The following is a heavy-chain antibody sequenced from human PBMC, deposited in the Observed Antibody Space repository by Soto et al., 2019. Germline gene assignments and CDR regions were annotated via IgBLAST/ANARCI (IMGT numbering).Heavy chain of an antibody. V-gene: IGHV4-31*03. CDR2: IYYSGST. D-gene: IGHD3-10*01. J-gene: IGHJ4*02. Sequence: SETLSLTCTVSGGSISSGGYYWSWIRQHPGKGLEWIGYIYYSGSTYYNPSLKSRVTISVDTSKNQFSLKLSSVTAADTAVYYCARDGRGVRGEQKHYIWGQGTLVTVSS. CDR3: ARDGRGVRGEQKHYI. CDR1: GGSISSGGYY.